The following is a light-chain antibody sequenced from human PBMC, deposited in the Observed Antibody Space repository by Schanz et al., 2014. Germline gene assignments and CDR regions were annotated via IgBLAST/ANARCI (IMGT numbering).Light chain of an antibody. J-gene: IGLJ3*02. CDR2: DVN. Sequence: QSALTQPPSASGSPGQSVTISCTGTSSDVGTYDYVSWYQHHPGKAPKLMIFDVNKRPSGVPDRFSGSKSGSTASLTVSGLQAEDEADYYCQSYDSSLSEWVFGGGTKLTVL. CDR3: QSYDSSLSEWV. CDR1: SSDVGTYDY. V-gene: IGLV2-8*01.